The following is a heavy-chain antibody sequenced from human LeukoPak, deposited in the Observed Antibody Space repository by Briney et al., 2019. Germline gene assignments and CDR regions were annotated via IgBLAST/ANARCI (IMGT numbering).Heavy chain of an antibody. Sequence: WASVKVSCKASGYTFTSYDINWVRQATGQGLEWMGWMNPNSGNTGYAQKFQGRVTITRNTSISTAYMELSSLRSEDTAVYYCARDKSIAAAGTDYWGQGTLVTVSS. CDR3: ARDKSIAAAGTDY. CDR2: MNPNSGNT. D-gene: IGHD6-13*01. J-gene: IGHJ4*02. CDR1: GYTFTSYD. V-gene: IGHV1-8*01.